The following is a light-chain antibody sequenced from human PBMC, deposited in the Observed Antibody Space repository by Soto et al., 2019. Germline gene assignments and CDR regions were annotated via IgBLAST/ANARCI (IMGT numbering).Light chain of an antibody. J-gene: IGKJ1*01. CDR2: GAS. CDR3: QQRSNWPPWT. V-gene: IGKV3D-20*02. CDR1: RDVYINA. Sequence: VVLTQSPATLSLSPGEPATLSCRASRDVYINALAWYQQKPGRTPTLLIYGASTRATGIPDRFSATGSGTEFSLTISSVEPEDFAVYYCQQRSNWPPWTFGQGTKVEIK.